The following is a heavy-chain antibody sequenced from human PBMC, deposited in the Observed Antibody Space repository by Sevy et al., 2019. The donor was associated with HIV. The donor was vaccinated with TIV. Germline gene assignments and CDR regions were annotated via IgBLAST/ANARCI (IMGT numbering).Heavy chain of an antibody. CDR2: IWYDGSHK. J-gene: IGHJ6*02. CDR1: GFTLSSHG. V-gene: IGHV3-33*01. D-gene: IGHD3-3*01. CDR3: ARTFDFWSTYYTGSYYYYGMDV. Sequence: GGSLRLSCVASGFTLSSHGMHWVRQAPGKGLEWVSLIWYDGSHKFYADSVKGRFTISRDNSKNTLYLQMNSLRAEDTAVYYCARTFDFWSTYYTGSYYYYGMDVWGHGTTVTVSS.